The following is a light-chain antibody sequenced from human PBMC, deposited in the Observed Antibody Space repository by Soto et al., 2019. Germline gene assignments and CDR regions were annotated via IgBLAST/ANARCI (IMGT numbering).Light chain of an antibody. CDR2: DVT. Sequence: QSVLTQPASVSGSPGQSITISCTGTSSDIGGYNYVSWYQHHPGKAPKLMIYDVTSRPSGVSDRFSGSKSGNTASLTISGLQAEDEADYFCCSYTSTTTLVVFGRGTKVTVL. CDR1: SSDIGGYNY. V-gene: IGLV2-14*03. CDR3: CSYTSTTTLVV. J-gene: IGLJ6*01.